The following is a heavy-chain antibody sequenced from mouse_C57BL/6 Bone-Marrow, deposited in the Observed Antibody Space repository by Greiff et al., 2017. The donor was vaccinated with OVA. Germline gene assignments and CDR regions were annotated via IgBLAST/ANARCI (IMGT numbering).Heavy chain of an antibody. V-gene: IGHV1-76*01. CDR2: IYPGSGNI. CDR1: GYTFTDYY. Sequence: QVQLQQSGAELVRPGASVKLSCKASGYTFTDYYIRWVKQRPGQGLEWIARIYPGSGNIYYNEKFKGKATLTVEKSSSTAYMQLSSLTSDDSAVYSGASSEELRDYFDFWGRGTAPTVTS. CDR3: ASSEELRDYFDF. D-gene: IGHD2-12*01. J-gene: IGHJ2*01.